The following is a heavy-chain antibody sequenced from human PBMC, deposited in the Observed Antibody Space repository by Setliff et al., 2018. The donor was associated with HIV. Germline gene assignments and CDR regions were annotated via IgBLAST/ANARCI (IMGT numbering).Heavy chain of an antibody. CDR2: ISPDNGAA. CDR3: ARPRVFDSFDV. CDR1: GYMILGYK. Sequence: ASVKVSCKAIGYMILGYKMSWVRQAPGQGLEWIGRISPDNGAAEYAPKFQGRVRMTLDTSISTAYLDIPRLTSDDAAVYYCARPRVFDSFDVWGQGTLVTVSS. V-gene: IGHV1-2*06. J-gene: IGHJ3*01.